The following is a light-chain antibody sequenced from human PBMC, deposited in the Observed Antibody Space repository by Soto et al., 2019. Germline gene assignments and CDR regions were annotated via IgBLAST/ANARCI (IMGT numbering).Light chain of an antibody. CDR2: GNS. Sequence: QSVLTQPPSVSGAPGQRVTISRTGSSSNIGAGYDVHWYQQLPGTAPKLLIYGNSNRPSGVPDRFSGSKSGTSASLAITGLQAEDEADYYCSSYTSSSTLVFGTGTKVTVL. CDR1: SSNIGAGYD. J-gene: IGLJ1*01. V-gene: IGLV1-40*01. CDR3: SSYTSSSTLV.